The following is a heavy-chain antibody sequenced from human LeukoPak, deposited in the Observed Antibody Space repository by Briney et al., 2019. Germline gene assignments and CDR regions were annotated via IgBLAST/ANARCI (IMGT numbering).Heavy chain of an antibody. J-gene: IGHJ5*02. V-gene: IGHV4-61*02. Sequence: PSQTLSLTCTVSGGSISSGSYYWSWIRQPAGKGLEWIGRIYTSGSTNYNPSLKSRVTISVDTSKNQFSLKLSSVTAADTAVYYCARGPRRLRHKYGYYYDSSGYLWGQGTLVTVSS. CDR2: IYTSGST. CDR3: ARGPRRLRHKYGYYYDSSGYL. CDR1: GGSISSGSYY. D-gene: IGHD3-22*01.